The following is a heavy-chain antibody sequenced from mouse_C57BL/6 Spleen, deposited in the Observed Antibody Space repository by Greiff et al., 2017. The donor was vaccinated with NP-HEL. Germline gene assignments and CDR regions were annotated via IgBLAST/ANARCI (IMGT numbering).Heavy chain of an antibody. CDR1: GYAFSSYW. Sequence: QVQLKQSGAELVKPGASVKISCKASGYAFSSYWMNWVKQRPGKGLEWIGQIYPGDGDTNYNGKFKGKATLTADKSSSTAYMQLSSLTSEDSAVYFCARGGSSYLYYYAMDYWGQGTSVTVSS. D-gene: IGHD1-1*01. J-gene: IGHJ4*01. V-gene: IGHV1-80*01. CDR3: ARGGSSYLYYYAMDY. CDR2: IYPGDGDT.